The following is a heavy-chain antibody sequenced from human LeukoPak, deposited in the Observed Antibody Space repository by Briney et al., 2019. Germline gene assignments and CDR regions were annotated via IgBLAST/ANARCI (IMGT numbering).Heavy chain of an antibody. CDR1: GFTFSSYS. J-gene: IGHJ3*02. CDR2: ISSSSYI. V-gene: IGHV3-21*01. Sequence: GGSLRPSCAASGFTFSSYSMNWVRQAPGKGLEWVSSISSSSYIYYADSVKGRFTISRDNAKNSLYLQMNSLRAEDTAVYYCARDAYYYGSGSYSQDAFDIWGQGTMVTVSS. CDR3: ARDAYYYGSGSYSQDAFDI. D-gene: IGHD3-10*01.